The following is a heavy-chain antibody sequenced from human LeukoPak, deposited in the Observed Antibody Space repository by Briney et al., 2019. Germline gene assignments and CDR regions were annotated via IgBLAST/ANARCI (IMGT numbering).Heavy chain of an antibody. CDR3: ASWTTVTTKYYFDY. D-gene: IGHD4-17*01. J-gene: IGHJ4*02. V-gene: IGHV1-2*02. CDR1: GYTFTGYY. Sequence: GGSVKVSCKASGYTFTGYYMHWVRHAPGQGDEWMGWINPNSGGTNYAQKFQGRATMTRDTSISTAYMELSRLRSDDTAVYYCASWTTVTTKYYFDYWGQGTLVTVSS. CDR2: INPNSGGT.